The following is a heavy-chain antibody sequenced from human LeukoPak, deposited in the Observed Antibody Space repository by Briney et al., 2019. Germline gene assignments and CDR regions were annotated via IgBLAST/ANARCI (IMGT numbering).Heavy chain of an antibody. CDR2: ISAYNGNT. CDR3: ARVGSWYLDYYYYYMDV. Sequence: ASVKVSCKASGGTFSSYAISWVRQAPGQGLEWMGWISAYNGNTNYAQKLQGRVTMTTDTSTSTAYMELRSLRSDDTAVYYCARVGSWYLDYYYYYMDVWGKGTTVTVSS. D-gene: IGHD6-13*01. CDR1: GGTFSSYA. V-gene: IGHV1-18*01. J-gene: IGHJ6*03.